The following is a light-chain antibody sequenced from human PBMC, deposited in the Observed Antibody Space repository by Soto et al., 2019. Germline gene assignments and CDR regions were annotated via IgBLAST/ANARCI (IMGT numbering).Light chain of an antibody. Sequence: QAVVTQETSLTVSPGGTVTLTCGSSTGAVTSGHYPYWFQQRPGQAARALIYDTNNKHSWTPARFSGSLLGGRAALTLSGAQPEDEADYYCLLYYSGISVFGGGTKLTVL. V-gene: IGLV7-46*01. CDR3: LLYYSGISV. CDR1: TGAVTSGHY. J-gene: IGLJ3*02. CDR2: DTN.